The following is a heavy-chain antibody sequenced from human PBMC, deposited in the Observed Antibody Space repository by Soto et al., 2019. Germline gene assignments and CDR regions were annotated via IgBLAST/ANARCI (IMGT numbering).Heavy chain of an antibody. D-gene: IGHD6-25*01. V-gene: IGHV4-59*01. J-gene: IGHJ4*02. Sequence: PSETLSLTCTVSGGSINNYYWSWIRQPPGKGLEWIGYIYYSGSTNYNPSLKSRVTLSVDTSKNQFSLKLSSVTAADLAVYYCASDGSAYFDSWGQRTLVSVSS. CDR3: ASDGSAYFDS. CDR2: IYYSGST. CDR1: GGSINNYY.